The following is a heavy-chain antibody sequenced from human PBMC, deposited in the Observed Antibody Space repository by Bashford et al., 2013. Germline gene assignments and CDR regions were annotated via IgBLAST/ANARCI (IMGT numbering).Heavy chain of an antibody. J-gene: IGHJ4*02. CDR3: ARRDDASATFFN. CDR2: IYWDDDK. CDR1: GFSLTTSGVG. Sequence: SGPTLVKPTQTLTLTCTFSGFSLTTSGVGVGWIRQPPGKALEWLAVIYWDDDKRYSPSLKSRVTISKDTSKNQVVLTVTNMDPVDTGTYYCARRDDASATFFNWGQGTLVTVSS. V-gene: IGHV2-5*02. D-gene: IGHD2/OR15-2a*01.